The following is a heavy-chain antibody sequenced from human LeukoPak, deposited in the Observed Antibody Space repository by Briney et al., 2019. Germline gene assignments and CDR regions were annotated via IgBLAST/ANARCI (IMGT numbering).Heavy chain of an antibody. CDR3: ARDLPDDYVWGSYPWYFDY. CDR1: GFTFSNYD. D-gene: IGHD3-16*01. Sequence: PGGSLRLSCAASGFTFSNYDMNWARQAPGKGLEWIGSIYYSGSTYYNPSLKSRVTISVDTSKNQFSLKLSSVTAADTAVYYCARDLPDDYVWGSYPWYFDYWGQGTLVTVSS. J-gene: IGHJ4*02. CDR2: IYYSGST. V-gene: IGHV4-39*07.